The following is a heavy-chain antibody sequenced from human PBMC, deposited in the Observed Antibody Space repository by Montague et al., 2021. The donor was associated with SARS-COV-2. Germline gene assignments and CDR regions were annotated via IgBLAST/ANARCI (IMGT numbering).Heavy chain of an antibody. V-gene: IGHV4-4*07. CDR3: ARGSEYYYHPFDY. Sequence: SETLSLTCTVSGASMSGYHWSWIRQHAGKALEWIGRIYSNGDTTYNPSLNSRLTMSVDTSERRFSLKMTSASAADTAIYYCARGSEYYYHPFDYWGHGNLVTVSS. J-gene: IGHJ4*01. D-gene: IGHD2/OR15-2a*01. CDR2: IYSNGDT. CDR1: GASMSGYH.